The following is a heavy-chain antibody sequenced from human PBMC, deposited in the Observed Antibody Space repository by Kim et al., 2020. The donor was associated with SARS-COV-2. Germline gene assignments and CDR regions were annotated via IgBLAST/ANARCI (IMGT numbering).Heavy chain of an antibody. CDR1: GFTFSSHD. J-gene: IGHJ6*02. Sequence: GGSLRLSCAASGFTFSSHDMHWVRQAPGKGLEWLAVIWYDESKMDYAESVKGRFSISRDNSKNTLFLQMDNLSADDTAMYYCAREGPARTLFYDYLWGNYGQASHGLDVWGQGTAVSVSS. D-gene: IGHD3-16*01. V-gene: IGHV3-33*08. CDR3: AREGPARTLFYDYLWGNYGQASHGLDV. CDR2: IWYDESKM.